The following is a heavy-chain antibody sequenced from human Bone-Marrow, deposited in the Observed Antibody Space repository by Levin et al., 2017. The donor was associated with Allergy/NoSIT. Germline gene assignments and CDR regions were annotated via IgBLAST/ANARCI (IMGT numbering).Heavy chain of an antibody. D-gene: IGHD1-26*01. V-gene: IGHV3-23*01. J-gene: IGHJ4*02. CDR3: AKERIKVGATDYFDY. CDR1: GFTFSSYA. Sequence: PGGSLRLSCAASGFTFSSYAMGWVRQAPGEGLEWVSTISGSGGSTYYADSVKGRFTISRDNSKNTLYLQMNSLRAEDTAVYYCAKERIKVGATDYFDYWGQGTLVTVSS. CDR2: ISGSGGST.